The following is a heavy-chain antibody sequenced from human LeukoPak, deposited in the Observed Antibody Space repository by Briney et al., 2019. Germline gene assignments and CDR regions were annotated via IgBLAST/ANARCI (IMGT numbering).Heavy chain of an antibody. V-gene: IGHV4-39*01. D-gene: IGHD6-19*01. CDR2: IYTSGST. CDR1: GGSISSSSYY. J-gene: IGHJ4*02. CDR3: ARHVRSGWYLGYFDY. Sequence: PSETLSLTCTVSGGSISSSSYYWGWIRQPPGKGLEWIGRIYTSGSTYYNPSLKSRVTISVDTSKNQFSLKLSSVTAADTAVYYCARHVRSGWYLGYFDYWGQGTLVTVSS.